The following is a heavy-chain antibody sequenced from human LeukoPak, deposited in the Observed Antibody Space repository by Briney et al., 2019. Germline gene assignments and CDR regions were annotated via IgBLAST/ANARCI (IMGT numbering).Heavy chain of an antibody. CDR2: LSSSGGST. Sequence: GGSLRLSCVAFGFFFSNYDMNWVRQAPGKGLEWVSGLSSSGGSTFYADSVKGRFTISRDNSKNTVYLQMNSLRGEDTAIYYCARGVTVTTDFWGQGTLVTVSS. CDR1: GFFFSNYD. V-gene: IGHV3-23*01. CDR3: ARGVTVTTDF. D-gene: IGHD4-17*01. J-gene: IGHJ4*02.